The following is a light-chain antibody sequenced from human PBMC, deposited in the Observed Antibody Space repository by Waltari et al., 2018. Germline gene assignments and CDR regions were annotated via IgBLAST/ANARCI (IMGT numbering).Light chain of an antibody. J-gene: IGLJ2*01. CDR1: KLGGRP. Sequence: SYEVIQPPSVSVSPGQTATITCSGDKLGGRPTSWYQQRPGQSTVLLICQSSRRSSGVPERFSGSHSGNTATLTISGTQTVDEADYYCQAWDRDGAVFGDGTKLTVL. CDR3: QAWDRDGAV. CDR2: QSS. V-gene: IGLV3-1*01.